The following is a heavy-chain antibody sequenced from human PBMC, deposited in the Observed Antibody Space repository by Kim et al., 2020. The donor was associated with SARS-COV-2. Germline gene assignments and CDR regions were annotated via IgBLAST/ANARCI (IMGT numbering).Heavy chain of an antibody. CDR3: AREVREVITMVRGVEYYYYYYGMDV. V-gene: IGHV3-33*05. CDR1: GFTFSSYG. J-gene: IGHJ6*02. Sequence: GGSLRLSCAASGFTFSSYGMHWVRQAPGKGLEWVAVISYDGSNKYYADSVKGRFTISRDNSKNTLYLQMNSLRAEDTAVYYCAREVREVITMVRGVEYYYYYYGMDVWGQGTTVTVSS. D-gene: IGHD3-10*01. CDR2: ISYDGSNK.